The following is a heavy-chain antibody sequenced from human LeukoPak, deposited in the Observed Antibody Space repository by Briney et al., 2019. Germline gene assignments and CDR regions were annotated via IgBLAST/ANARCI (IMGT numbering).Heavy chain of an antibody. V-gene: IGHV3-7*02. CDR3: ANDGRYSISWYWLY. CDR1: GFTFSTYW. Sequence: GGSLRLSCVASGFTFSTYWMSWVRQAPGKGLEWVAIIKQDGSEKYYVDSVKGRFTISRDNAKNSLYLQMNSLRAEDTAVYYCANDGRYSISWYWLYWGQGPLVTVSS. J-gene: IGHJ4*02. CDR2: IKQDGSEK. D-gene: IGHD6-13*01.